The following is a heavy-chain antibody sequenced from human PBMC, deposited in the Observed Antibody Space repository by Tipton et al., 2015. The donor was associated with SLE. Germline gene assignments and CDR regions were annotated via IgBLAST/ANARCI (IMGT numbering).Heavy chain of an antibody. D-gene: IGHD1-1*01. CDR1: GGSVSSGSYY. J-gene: IGHJ4*02. CDR2: IYYSGST. CDR3: ARDGNN. Sequence: TLSLTCTVSGGSVSSGSYYWSWIRQPPGKGLEWIGYIYYSGSTNYNPSLKSRVTISVDTSKNQFSLKLSSVTAADTAVYYCARDGNNWGQGTLVTVSS. V-gene: IGHV4-61*01.